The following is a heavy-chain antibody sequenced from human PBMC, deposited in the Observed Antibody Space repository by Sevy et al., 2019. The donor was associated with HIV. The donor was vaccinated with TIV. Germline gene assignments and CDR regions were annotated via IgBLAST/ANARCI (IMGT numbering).Heavy chain of an antibody. Sequence: GGSLRLSCAASGFTVSSNYMSWVRQAPGKGLEWVSVIYSGGSTYYADSVKGRLTNSRDNSKNTLYIQMNSLRAEDTAVYDCARCGGSRDAFDIWGQGTMVTVSS. D-gene: IGHD2-15*01. CDR3: ARCGGSRDAFDI. CDR1: GFTVSSNY. CDR2: IYSGGST. J-gene: IGHJ3*02. V-gene: IGHV3-53*01.